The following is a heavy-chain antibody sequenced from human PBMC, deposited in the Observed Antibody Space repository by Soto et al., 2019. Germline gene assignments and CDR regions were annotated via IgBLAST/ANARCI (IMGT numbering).Heavy chain of an antibody. CDR2: IYWDDDK. CDR3: AHRVLRTVFGLVTTTAIYFDF. J-gene: IGHJ4*02. CDR1: GFSLTTSGVG. Sequence: QITLNESGPTVMRPTETLTLTCRFSGFSLTTSGVGVGWIRQSPGKAPEWLALIYWDDDKRYSASLKSRLTITKDTSKNHVVLTVPDLDPTDTATYYCAHRVLRTVFGLVTTTAIYFDFWGQGTPVDVSS. V-gene: IGHV2-5*02. D-gene: IGHD3-3*01.